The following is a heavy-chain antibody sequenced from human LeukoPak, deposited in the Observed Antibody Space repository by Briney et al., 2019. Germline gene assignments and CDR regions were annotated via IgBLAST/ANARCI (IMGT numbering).Heavy chain of an antibody. D-gene: IGHD2-8*01. Sequence: ASVKVSCKASGYTFTSYYMHWVRQAPGQGLEWMGWINPNSGDTNYAQKFQGRVTMTRDTSISTAYMELSRLRSDDTAVYYCARSYCTNGVCYTILAYWGQGTLVTVSS. CDR2: INPNSGDT. V-gene: IGHV1-2*02. CDR1: GYTFTSYY. CDR3: ARSYCTNGVCYTILAY. J-gene: IGHJ4*02.